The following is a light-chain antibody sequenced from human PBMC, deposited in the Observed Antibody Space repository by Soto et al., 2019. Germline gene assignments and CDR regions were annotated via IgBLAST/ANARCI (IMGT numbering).Light chain of an antibody. CDR3: QQYGSSPPK. CDR1: QSVSSSY. J-gene: IGKJ1*01. Sequence: EIVLTQSPGTLSLSPGERATLSCRASQSVSSSYLAWYQQKPGQAPRLLIYGASSRATGIPDRFSGSGSGTDFTLTISRLEPEDFAVYYGQQYGSSPPKFGQGTKVEIK. CDR2: GAS. V-gene: IGKV3-20*01.